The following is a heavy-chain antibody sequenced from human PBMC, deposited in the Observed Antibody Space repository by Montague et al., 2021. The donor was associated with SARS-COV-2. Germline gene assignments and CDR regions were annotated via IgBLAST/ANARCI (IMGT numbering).Heavy chain of an antibody. CDR3: ERHVSTGTGRGFIDD. Sequence: SETLSLTCTVSGGSITTDAYHWGWIRQSPGKGLEWIVTISYRDVTDYNPSLKTRVNISVDTSRTHFSLTLRSVTAADTAVYSCERHVSTGTGRGFIDDWGQGTLVTVS. CDR1: GGSITTDAYH. V-gene: IGHV4-39*01. D-gene: IGHD1-1*01. CDR2: ISYRDVT. J-gene: IGHJ4*02.